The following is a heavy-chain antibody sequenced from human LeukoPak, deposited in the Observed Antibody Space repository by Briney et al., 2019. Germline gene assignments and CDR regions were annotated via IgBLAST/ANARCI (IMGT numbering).Heavy chain of an antibody. Sequence: GGSLRLSCAASGFTFSSYWMSWVRQAPGKGLEWVANIKQDGSEKYYVDSVKGRFTISRDNAKNSLYLQMNSLRAEDTAVYYCARETDGWDYYGNSGWVYWGQGTLVTVSS. V-gene: IGHV3-7*01. D-gene: IGHD3-22*01. CDR2: IKQDGSEK. CDR3: ARETDGWDYYGNSGWVY. J-gene: IGHJ4*02. CDR1: GFTFSSYW.